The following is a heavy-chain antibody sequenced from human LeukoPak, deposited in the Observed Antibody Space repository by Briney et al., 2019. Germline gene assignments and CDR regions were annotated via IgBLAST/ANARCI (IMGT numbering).Heavy chain of an antibody. CDR3: AKDRGSYFDY. J-gene: IGHJ4*02. CDR2: ISCSGGST. V-gene: IGHV3-23*01. D-gene: IGHD1-26*01. Sequence: VQPGGSLRLSCAASGFTFSSYAMSGVRPAPGKGLEWVSAISCSGGSTYYADSVKGRFTISRDNSRNTLYLQMNSLRAEDTAVYYCAKDRGSYFDYWGQGTLVTVSS. CDR1: GFTFSSYA.